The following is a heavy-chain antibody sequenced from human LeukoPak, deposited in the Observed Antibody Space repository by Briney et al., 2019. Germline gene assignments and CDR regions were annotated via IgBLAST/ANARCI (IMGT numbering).Heavy chain of an antibody. CDR2: ITWNGGST. CDR1: GFSIDEYG. D-gene: IGHD4-17*01. CDR3: ARRVGTVITSYWYFDL. J-gene: IGHJ2*01. Sequence: GGSLRLSCAASGFSIDEYGMSWVRQVPGEGLEWVSGITWNGGSTTYADSVKGRFTISRDNAKNSLYLQMNSLRAEDTALYYCARRVGTVITSYWYFDLWGRGTLVTVSS. V-gene: IGHV3-20*04.